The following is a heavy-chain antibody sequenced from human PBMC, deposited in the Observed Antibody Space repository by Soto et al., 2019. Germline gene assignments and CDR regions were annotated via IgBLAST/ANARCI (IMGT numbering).Heavy chain of an antibody. J-gene: IGHJ6*03. Sequence: ASVKVSCKASGYTFTSYGISWVRQAPGQGLEWMGWISAYNGNTNYAQKLQGRVTMTTDTSTSTAYMELRSLRSDDTAVYYCARDTGTTGTTFRTYYSYYYMDVWGKGTTVTVSS. CDR1: GYTFTSYG. D-gene: IGHD1-1*01. CDR2: ISAYNGNT. V-gene: IGHV1-18*01. CDR3: ARDTGTTGTTFRTYYSYYYMDV.